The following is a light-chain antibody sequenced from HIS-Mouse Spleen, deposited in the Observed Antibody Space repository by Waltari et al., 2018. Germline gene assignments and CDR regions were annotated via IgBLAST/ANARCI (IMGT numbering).Light chain of an antibody. J-gene: IGKJ4*01. CDR2: DAS. CDR3: QQYDNLT. V-gene: IGKV1-33*01. Sequence: DIQMTQSPSSLSASVGDRVTITCQASQDISNYLNWYQQKPGKAPKLLIYDASKLETGVPSRFSGSGSGTDFTFTISSLQPEDIATYYCQQYDNLTFGGGTKVEIK. CDR1: QDISNY.